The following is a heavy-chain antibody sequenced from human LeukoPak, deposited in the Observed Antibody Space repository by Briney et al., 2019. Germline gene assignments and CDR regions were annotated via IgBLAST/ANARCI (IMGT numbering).Heavy chain of an antibody. J-gene: IGHJ4*02. D-gene: IGHD6-25*01. CDR2: IYYSWST. Sequence: SETLSLTCTVSGGSVSSGSYYWSWIRQPPGKGLEWIGYIYYSWSTNYNPSLKSRVTISVDTSKNQFSLKLSSVTAADTAVYYCARVVGSAASRGSPGDWGQGTLVTVSS. CDR3: ARVVGSAASRGSPGD. CDR1: GGSVSSGSYY. V-gene: IGHV4-61*01.